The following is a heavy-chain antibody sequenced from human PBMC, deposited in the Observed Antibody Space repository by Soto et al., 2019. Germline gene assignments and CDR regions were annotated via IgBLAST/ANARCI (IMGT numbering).Heavy chain of an antibody. D-gene: IGHD3-10*01. V-gene: IGHV4-59*01. Sequence: PSETLSLTCTVSGGSISSYYWSWIRQPPGKGLEWIGYIYYSGSTNYNPSLKSRVTISVDTSKNQFSLKLSSVTAADTAVYYCARKWFGEPHKFDYWGQGALVTVSS. J-gene: IGHJ4*02. CDR3: ARKWFGEPHKFDY. CDR2: IYYSGST. CDR1: GGSISSYY.